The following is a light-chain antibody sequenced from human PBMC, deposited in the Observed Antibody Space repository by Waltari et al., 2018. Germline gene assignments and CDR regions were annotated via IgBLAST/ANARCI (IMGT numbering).Light chain of an antibody. CDR1: SSAVGGYNL. CDR2: DVH. J-gene: IGLJ2*01. V-gene: IGLV2-23*02. CDR3: CSYAGSDTVI. Sequence: QSALTQPAAVSGSPGQPIAISCTGTSSAVGGYNLVPWYQQHPGKAPKLIIYDVHKRPSGIPHRFSGSKSGNSASLTISGLHTEDEADYYCCSYAGSDTVIFGGGTKLTV.